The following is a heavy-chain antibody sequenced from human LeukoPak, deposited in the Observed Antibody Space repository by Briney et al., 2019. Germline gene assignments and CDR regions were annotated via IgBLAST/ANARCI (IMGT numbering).Heavy chain of an antibody. CDR1: GYTFTSYG. V-gene: IGHV1-18*01. CDR2: ISANHGNT. CDR3: AREGIVGATQGSLDY. Sequence: ASVKVSCKTSGYTFTSYGISWVRQAPGQGLEWMGWISANHGNTNYVQKAQGRVTMTTDTSTSTAYMELRSLRSDDTAVYYCAREGIVGATQGSLDYWGQGTLVTVSS. J-gene: IGHJ4*02. D-gene: IGHD1-26*01.